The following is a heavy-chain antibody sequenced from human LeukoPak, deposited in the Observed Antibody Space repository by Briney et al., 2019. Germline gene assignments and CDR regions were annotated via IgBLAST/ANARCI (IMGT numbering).Heavy chain of an antibody. CDR2: ISSSSSYI. Sequence: GGALRLSCAASGFTFSSYSMNWVRQAPGRGLEWVSSISSSSSYIYYADSVKGGFTISRDNAKNSLYLQMNSLRAEDTAVYYCARDSADIVVVPAAMSAFDIWGQGTMVTVSS. V-gene: IGHV3-21*01. J-gene: IGHJ3*02. CDR3: ARDSADIVVVPAAMSAFDI. CDR1: GFTFSSYS. D-gene: IGHD2-2*01.